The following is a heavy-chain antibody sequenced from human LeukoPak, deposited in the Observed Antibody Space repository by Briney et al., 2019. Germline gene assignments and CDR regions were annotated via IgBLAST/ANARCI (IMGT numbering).Heavy chain of an antibody. D-gene: IGHD6-19*01. CDR1: GFSFSTDA. J-gene: IGHJ4*02. Sequence: GGSLRLSCGASGFSFSTDAMTWVSQAPGKGLQRVSAISGSGGDTYYEDSVKGRFTISRDNSKNMMYLQMNSLRAEDTAVYYCARDSRGWSKNYWGQGTLVTVSS. CDR2: ISGSGGDT. CDR3: ARDSRGWSKNY. V-gene: IGHV3-23*01.